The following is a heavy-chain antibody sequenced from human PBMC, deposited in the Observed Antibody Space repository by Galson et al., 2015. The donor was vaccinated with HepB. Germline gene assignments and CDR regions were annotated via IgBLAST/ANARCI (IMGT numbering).Heavy chain of an antibody. V-gene: IGHV4-31*03. CDR1: GGSISSGGYY. Sequence: QVQLQESGPGLVKPSETLSLTCTVSGGSISSGGYYWSWIRRHPGKGLEWIGYIYYSGSTYYNPSLKSRVTISVDTSKNQFSLKLSSVTAADTAVYYCARLHYYYYYMDVWGKGTTVTVSS. J-gene: IGHJ6*03. D-gene: IGHD2-21*01. CDR2: IYYSGST. CDR3: ARLHYYYYYMDV.